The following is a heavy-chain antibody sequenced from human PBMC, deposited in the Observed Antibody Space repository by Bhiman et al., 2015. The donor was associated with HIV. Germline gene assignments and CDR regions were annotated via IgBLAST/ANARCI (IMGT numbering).Heavy chain of an antibody. Sequence: QVQLVESGGGVVQPGGSLRLSCEASGFTFNTYAMLWVRQAPGKGLEWLGVISYDGSNKYYADSVKGRFTISRDNSKNTLYLQMNSLRAEDTAVYYCARGGVNDAFDIWGQGTMVTVSS. V-gene: IGHV3-30*04. CDR2: ISYDGSNK. CDR3: ARGGVNDAFDI. CDR1: GFTFNTYA. J-gene: IGHJ3*02. D-gene: IGHD3-16*01.